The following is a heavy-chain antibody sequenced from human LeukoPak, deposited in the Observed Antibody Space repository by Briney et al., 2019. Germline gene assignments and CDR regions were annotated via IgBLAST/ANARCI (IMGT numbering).Heavy chain of an antibody. V-gene: IGHV3-7*01. J-gene: IGHJ4*02. D-gene: IGHD5-24*01. CDR2: INIDGSQT. Sequence: GESLRLSCAGSKFTFSNYWMTWVRQAPGKGLERLANINIDGSQTYYIDSVKGRFTISRDNAKNSLYLQMNSLRVEDTAVYYCVRDKGWQQFDQWGKGTLVTVSS. CDR1: KFTFSNYW. CDR3: VRDKGWQQFDQ.